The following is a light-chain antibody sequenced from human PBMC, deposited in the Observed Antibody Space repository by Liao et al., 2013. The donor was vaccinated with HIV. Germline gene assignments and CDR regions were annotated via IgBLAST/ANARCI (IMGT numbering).Light chain of an antibody. J-gene: IGLJ2*01. Sequence: SYDLTQPPSVSVSPGQTATITCSGENLGDGYASWYQQKPGQSPVLILYQDNKRPSGIPERFSGSNSGNTATLTIRGTQAVDEADYYCQAWDSSVLFGGGTKLTVL. CDR2: QDN. V-gene: IGLV3-1*01. CDR3: QAWDSSVL. CDR1: NLGDGY.